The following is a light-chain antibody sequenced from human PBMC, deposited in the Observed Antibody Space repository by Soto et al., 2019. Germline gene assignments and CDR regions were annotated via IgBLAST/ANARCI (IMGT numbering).Light chain of an antibody. V-gene: IGKV1-17*01. Sequence: DIQMTQSPSSLSASVGDTVTITCRATQTITTILNWYQHKPGKAPKLLIYAAFFLQSGVPSRFSGSASGTEFTLTISSLQPEDFATYYCQQVSGYPLSFGGGTKVDIK. CDR2: AAF. J-gene: IGKJ4*01. CDR3: QQVSGYPLS. CDR1: QTITTI.